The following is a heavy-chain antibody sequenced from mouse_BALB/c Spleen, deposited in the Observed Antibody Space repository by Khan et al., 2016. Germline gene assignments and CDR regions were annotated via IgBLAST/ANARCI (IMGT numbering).Heavy chain of an antibody. Sequence: QIQLVQSGPELKKPGETVKISCKASGYTFTNYGMNWVKQAPGKGLKWMGWINTYTGEPTYADDFKGRFAFSLETSASTAYLQINNLKNEDMATCFCARYYYGYAMDYWGQGTSVTVSS. D-gene: IGHD1-1*01. CDR2: INTYTGEP. V-gene: IGHV9-1*02. CDR3: ARYYYGYAMDY. CDR1: GYTFTNYG. J-gene: IGHJ4*01.